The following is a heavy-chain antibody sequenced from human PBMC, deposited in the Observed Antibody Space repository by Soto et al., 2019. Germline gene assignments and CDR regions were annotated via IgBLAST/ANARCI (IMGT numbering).Heavy chain of an antibody. CDR2: IYHGGST. Sequence: XETLSLTCAVYGSSLSDNYCNWLRQPPGKGLEWIGSIYHGGSTYYNPSLNSRVTLSIDMTNNHVSLILNSVTAADTAVYYCARVGPWVPYYYDSSPYTFENWFDPWGQGTLVTVSS. D-gene: IGHD3-22*01. CDR3: ARVGPWVPYYYDSSPYTFENWFDP. J-gene: IGHJ5*02. CDR1: GSSLSDNY. V-gene: IGHV4-38-2*01.